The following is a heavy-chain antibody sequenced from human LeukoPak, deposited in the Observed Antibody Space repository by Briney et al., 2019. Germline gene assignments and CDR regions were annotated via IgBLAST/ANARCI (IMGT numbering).Heavy chain of an antibody. CDR1: GYTFTGYY. J-gene: IGHJ5*02. Sequence: GASVKVSCKASGYTFTGYYMHWVRQAPGQGLEGMGWINPNSGGTNYAQKFQGRVTMTRDTSISTAYMELSRLRSDDTAVYYCARSDYDSSGYGGPWGQGTLVTVSS. D-gene: IGHD3-22*01. CDR2: INPNSGGT. CDR3: ARSDYDSSGYGGP. V-gene: IGHV1-2*02.